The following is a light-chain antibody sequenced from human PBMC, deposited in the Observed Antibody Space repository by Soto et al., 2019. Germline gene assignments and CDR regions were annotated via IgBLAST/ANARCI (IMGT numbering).Light chain of an antibody. Sequence: QDVRTQPPSLSAAPGQKVTISCSGSSSNIGGNSVSWYQQLPGTAPKLLIYDDNKRPSGIPDRFSGSKSGTSATLGITGFQTGDEADYYCGSWDSSLRAYVFGTGTKVTVL. J-gene: IGLJ1*01. CDR2: DDN. CDR3: GSWDSSLRAYV. V-gene: IGLV1-51*01. CDR1: SSNIGGNS.